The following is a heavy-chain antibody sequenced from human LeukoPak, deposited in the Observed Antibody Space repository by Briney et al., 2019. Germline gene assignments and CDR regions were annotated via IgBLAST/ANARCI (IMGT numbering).Heavy chain of an antibody. CDR1: GFTFSTYW. D-gene: IGHD5-12*01. CDR2: TNQEGSEK. V-gene: IGHV3-7*01. J-gene: IGHJ4*02. Sequence: HPGGSLRLSCAASGFTFSTYWMSWVRQAPGKGLEWVANTNQEGSEKYYVDSVKGRFTISKDNAKNSLYLQMNSLRAEDTAVYYCARDPKWLDYWGQGTLVTVSS. CDR3: ARDPKWLDY.